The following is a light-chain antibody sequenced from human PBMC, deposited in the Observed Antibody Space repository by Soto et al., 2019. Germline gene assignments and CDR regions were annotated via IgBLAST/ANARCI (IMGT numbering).Light chain of an antibody. CDR1: QSVSSY. V-gene: IGKV3-11*01. CDR3: QQRSNWPPRLP. Sequence: EIVLTQSPATLSLSPGERATLSCRASQSVSSYLAWYQQKPGQAPRLLIYDASNRATGIPARFSGSGSGTDFTLTISSLEPEDFAVYYCQQRSNWPPRLPFGGGTKVVIK. CDR2: DAS. J-gene: IGKJ4*01.